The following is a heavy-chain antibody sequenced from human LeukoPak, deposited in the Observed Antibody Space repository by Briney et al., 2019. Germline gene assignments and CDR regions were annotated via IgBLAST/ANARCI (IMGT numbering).Heavy chain of an antibody. CDR1: GFTFSSYA. Sequence: PGGSLRLSCAASGFTFSSYAMSWVRQAPGKGLEWVSAISGSGGSTYYADSVKGRFTISRDNSKNALYLQMNSLRAEDTAIYYCAKDAVGATAYYFDYWGQGTLVTVSS. D-gene: IGHD1-26*01. V-gene: IGHV3-23*01. J-gene: IGHJ4*02. CDR2: ISGSGGST. CDR3: AKDAVGATAYYFDY.